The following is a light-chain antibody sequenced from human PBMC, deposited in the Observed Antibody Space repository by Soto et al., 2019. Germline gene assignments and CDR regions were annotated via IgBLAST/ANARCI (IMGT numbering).Light chain of an antibody. CDR3: SSYAGSNKSV. V-gene: IGLV2-8*01. Sequence: QSALTQPPSASGSPGQSVTISCTGTSSDVVGYNYVSWYQQHPGKAPKLMIYEVSKRPSGVPDRFSGSKSGNTASLTVSGLQPEDEADYYCSSYAGSNKSVFGTGTKVTVL. CDR1: SSDVVGYNY. CDR2: EVS. J-gene: IGLJ1*01.